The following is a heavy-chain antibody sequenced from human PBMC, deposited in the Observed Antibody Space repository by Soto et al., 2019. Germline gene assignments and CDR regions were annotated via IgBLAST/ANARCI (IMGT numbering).Heavy chain of an antibody. V-gene: IGHV3-33*01. Sequence: ESGGGVVQPGRSLRLSCAASGFNFSSYVMHWVRQAPGKGLEWVAVIWYDGGNKYYADSVKGRFTISRDTSKNTLYLQMNSLRDEDTAVYYCARDGQWLPRDGLRSSYYFDYLGQGTLGTVSS. CDR1: GFNFSSYV. CDR3: ARDGQWLPRDGLRSSYYFDY. D-gene: IGHD6-19*01. J-gene: IGHJ4*02. CDR2: IWYDGGNK.